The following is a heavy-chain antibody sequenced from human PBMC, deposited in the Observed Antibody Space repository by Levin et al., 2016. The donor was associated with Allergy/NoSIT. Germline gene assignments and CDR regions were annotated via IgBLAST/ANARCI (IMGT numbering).Heavy chain of an antibody. CDR1: GFTFSSYA. CDR2: ISGSGGAT. D-gene: IGHD6-19*01. J-gene: IGHJ4*02. Sequence: GESLKISCAASGFTFSSYAMSWVRQAPGKGLEWVSAISGSGGATYYAGSVKGRFTISRDNSKNTLYLQMNSLRAEDTAVYYCAKSRSAGNLGLYYFDYWGQGTLVTVSA. V-gene: IGHV3-23*01. CDR3: AKSRSAGNLGLYYFDY.